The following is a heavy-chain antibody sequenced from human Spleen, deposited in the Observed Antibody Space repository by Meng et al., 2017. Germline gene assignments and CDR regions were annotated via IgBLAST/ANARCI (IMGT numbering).Heavy chain of an antibody. V-gene: IGHV4-31*01. J-gene: IGHJ2*01. CDR2: IYYSGST. Sequence: TLHLTCTLAVCSLATCGNYWSWIRQHPGKGLEWIGHIYYSGSTYYTPSLKSQITISVDTSKNQFSLKLSSVTAADTAVYYCARVNYYDSSGQNWYFDLWGRGTLVTVSS. CDR3: ARVNYYDSSGQNWYFDL. CDR1: VCSLATCGNY. D-gene: IGHD3-22*01.